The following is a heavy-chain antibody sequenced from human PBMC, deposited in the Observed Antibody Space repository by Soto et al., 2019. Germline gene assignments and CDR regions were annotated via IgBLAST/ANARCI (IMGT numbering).Heavy chain of an antibody. Sequence: QVQLVESGGGVVQPGRSLRLSCAASGFTFSSYGMHWVRQAPGKGLEWVAVISYDGSNKYYADSVKGRFTISRDNSKNTLYLQMNSLRAEDTAVYYCAQGLPGTTGGMDVWGQGTTVTVSS. CDR3: AQGLPGTTGGMDV. D-gene: IGHD1-7*01. CDR1: GFTFSSYG. V-gene: IGHV3-30*18. CDR2: ISYDGSNK. J-gene: IGHJ6*02.